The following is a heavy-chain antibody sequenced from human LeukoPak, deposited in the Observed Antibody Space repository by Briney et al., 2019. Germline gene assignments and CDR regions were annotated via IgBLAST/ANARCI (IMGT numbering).Heavy chain of an antibody. CDR1: GFTFSNYA. CDR3: ARSGVYYYGMDV. V-gene: IGHV3-23*01. J-gene: IGHJ6*02. Sequence: GGSLRLSCAASGFTFSNYAMSWVRQAPGKGLEWVSAISGSGGSTYYAGSVKGRFTISRDNSKNTLYLQMISLRAEDTAVYYCARSGVYYYGMDVWGQGTTVTVSS. D-gene: IGHD3-10*01. CDR2: ISGSGGST.